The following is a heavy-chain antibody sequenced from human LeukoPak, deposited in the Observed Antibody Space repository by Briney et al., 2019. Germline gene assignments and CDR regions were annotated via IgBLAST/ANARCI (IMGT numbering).Heavy chain of an antibody. CDR2: TYYRSKWYN. Sequence: SQTLSLTCAISGDSVSSNSVAWNWIRQSPSGGLEWLGRTYYRSKWYNDYAVSVKSRITINPDTSKNQFSLQLNSVTPEDTAVYYCAREPSGSGRTPFYYMDVWGKGTTVTVSS. J-gene: IGHJ6*03. V-gene: IGHV6-1*01. D-gene: IGHD6-19*01. CDR1: GDSVSSNSVA. CDR3: AREPSGSGRTPFYYMDV.